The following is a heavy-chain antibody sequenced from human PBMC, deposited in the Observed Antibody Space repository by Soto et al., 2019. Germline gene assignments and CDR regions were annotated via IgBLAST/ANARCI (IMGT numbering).Heavy chain of an antibody. D-gene: IGHD2-15*01. CDR2: IIPIFGTA. CDR3: ARSATPDIVVVVAATGWFDP. J-gene: IGHJ5*02. CDR1: GGTFSSYA. Sequence: GASVKVSCKASGGTFSSYAISWVRQAPGQGLEWMGGIIPIFGTANYAQKFQGRVTITADESTSTAYMELSRLRSDDTAVYYCARSATPDIVVVVAATGWFDPWGQGTLVTVSS. V-gene: IGHV1-69*13.